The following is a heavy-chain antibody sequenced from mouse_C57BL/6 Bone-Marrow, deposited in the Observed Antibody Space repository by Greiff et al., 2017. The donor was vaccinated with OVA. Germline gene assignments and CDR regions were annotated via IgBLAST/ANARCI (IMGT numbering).Heavy chain of an antibody. J-gene: IGHJ3*01. V-gene: IGHV1-80*01. CDR1: GYAFSSYW. CDR3: ARDGRSLAWFAY. D-gene: IGHD1-1*01. Sequence: QVQLQQSGAELVKPGASVKISCKASGYAFSSYWMNWVKQRPGKGLEWIGQIYPGDGETNYNGKFKGKATLTADKSSSTAYMQLSSLTSEDSAVYFCARDGRSLAWFAYWGQGTLVTVAA. CDR2: IYPGDGET.